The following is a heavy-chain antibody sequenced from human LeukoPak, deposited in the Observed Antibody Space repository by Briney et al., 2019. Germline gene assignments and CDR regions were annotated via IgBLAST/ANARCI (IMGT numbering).Heavy chain of an antibody. CDR1: GGSFSGYY. Sequence: SETLSLTCAVYGGSFSGYYWSWIRQPPGKGLEWIGEINHSGSTNYNPSLKSRVTISVDTSKNQFPLKLSSVAAADTAVYYCARHRYCSSTSCYSNWFDPWGQGTLVTVSS. D-gene: IGHD2-2*01. CDR2: INHSGST. V-gene: IGHV4-34*01. CDR3: ARHRYCSSTSCYSNWFDP. J-gene: IGHJ5*02.